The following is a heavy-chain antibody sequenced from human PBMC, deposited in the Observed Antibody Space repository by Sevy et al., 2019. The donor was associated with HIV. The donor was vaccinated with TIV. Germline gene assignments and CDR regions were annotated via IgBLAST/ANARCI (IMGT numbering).Heavy chain of an antibody. CDR2: ISSDGIST. V-gene: IGHV3-74*01. J-gene: IGHJ4*02. D-gene: IGHD3-3*01. Sequence: GGSLRLSCAASGFTFSSYWMHWVRQAPGKGLVWVSRISSDGISTNYADSVKGRFTISRDNAKNTLYLEMNSLRAEDTAVYYCARQRGGVVDYWVQGTLVTVSS. CDR1: GFTFSSYW. CDR3: ARQRGGVVDY.